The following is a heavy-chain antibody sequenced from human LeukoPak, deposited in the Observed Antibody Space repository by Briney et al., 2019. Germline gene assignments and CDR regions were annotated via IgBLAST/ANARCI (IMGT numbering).Heavy chain of an antibody. CDR2: IHTSGST. CDR3: ARDRGGDSFDI. D-gene: IGHD2-21*01. J-gene: IGHJ3*02. CDR1: GGSVSSGNFY. Sequence: ASETLSPTCTVSGGSVSSGNFYWTWIRQPAGNQLEWIGRIHTSGSTNHNPSLWSRVTISTDTSKNQFSLTLNFVTAADTAVYYCARDRGGDSFDIWGQGTTVTVSS. V-gene: IGHV4-61*02.